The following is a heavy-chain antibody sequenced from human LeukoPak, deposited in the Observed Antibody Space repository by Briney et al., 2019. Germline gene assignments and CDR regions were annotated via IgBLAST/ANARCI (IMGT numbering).Heavy chain of an antibody. CDR1: GFTFSSYW. Sequence: GGSLRLSCAASGFTFSSYWMHWVRQAPGKGLVWVSRINSDGSSTSYADSVKGRFAISRDNAKNTLYLQMNSLRAEDTAVYYCARFLGYCSSTSCYKSGSHYWGQGTLVTVSS. J-gene: IGHJ4*02. CDR2: INSDGSST. V-gene: IGHV3-74*01. CDR3: ARFLGYCSSTSCYKSGSHY. D-gene: IGHD2-2*02.